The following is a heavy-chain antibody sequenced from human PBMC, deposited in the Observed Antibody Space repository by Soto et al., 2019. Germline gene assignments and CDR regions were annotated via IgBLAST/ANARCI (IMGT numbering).Heavy chain of an antibody. J-gene: IGHJ1*01. CDR3: ARDLDGLHDDTSGPFPRPG. Sequence: SETLSLTCTVSGGSISSDDYYWSWIRQAPGRGLEWIGYIHSNGSIYYNPSLKSRATMSIDTAGNQFSLKVSSVTVADTAVYYCARDLDGLHDDTSGPFPRPGWGQGTLVTVSS. D-gene: IGHD3-22*01. CDR2: IHSNGSI. V-gene: IGHV4-30-4*01. CDR1: GGSISSDDYY.